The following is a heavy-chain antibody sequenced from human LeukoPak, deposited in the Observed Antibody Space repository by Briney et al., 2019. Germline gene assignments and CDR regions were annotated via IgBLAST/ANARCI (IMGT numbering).Heavy chain of an antibody. CDR2: ISYDGSNK. Sequence: GGSLRLSCAASGFTFSSYAMHWVRQAPGKGLEWVAVISYDGSNKYYADSVKGRFTTSRDNSKNTLYLQMNSLRAEDTAVYYCARDRPNSYGPTYGMDVWGQGTTVTVSS. D-gene: IGHD5-18*01. V-gene: IGHV3-30-3*01. CDR3: ARDRPNSYGPTYGMDV. J-gene: IGHJ6*02. CDR1: GFTFSSYA.